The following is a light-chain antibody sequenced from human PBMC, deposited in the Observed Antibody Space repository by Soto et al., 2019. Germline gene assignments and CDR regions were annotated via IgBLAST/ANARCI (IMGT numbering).Light chain of an antibody. CDR3: TSYAGGNNV. CDR2: EVN. CDR1: SSDVGGYNY. J-gene: IGLJ1*01. V-gene: IGLV2-8*01. Sequence: QSALTQPPSASGSPGQSVTISCTGTSSDVGGYNYVSWYQQYPGKVPRLMIYEVNKRPSGVPDRCSGSKSGNTASLTVSGLQAEDEADYYCTSYAGGNNVFGTGTKVTVL.